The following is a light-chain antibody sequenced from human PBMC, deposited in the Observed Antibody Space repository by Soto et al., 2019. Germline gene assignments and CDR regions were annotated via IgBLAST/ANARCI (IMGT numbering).Light chain of an antibody. J-gene: IGKJ3*01. CDR1: HSAPNSN. V-gene: IGKV3-20*01. Sequence: EIVLTQSPGTLSLSPGERVTLSCRTSHSAPNSNLAWYQQKPGQAPRLLIYGASSRAAGVPDRFSGSGSGTDFTLTVTRLEPEDFAVYFCQLYGTFGPGTKVDLK. CDR2: GAS. CDR3: QLYGT.